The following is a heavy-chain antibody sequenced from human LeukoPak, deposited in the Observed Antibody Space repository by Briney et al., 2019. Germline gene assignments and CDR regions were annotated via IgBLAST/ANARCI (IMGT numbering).Heavy chain of an antibody. V-gene: IGHV3-30*02. D-gene: IGHD3-22*01. Sequence: PGGSLRLSCAASGFTFSSYGMHWVRRAPGKGLEWVAFIRYDGSNKYYADSVKGRFTISRDNSKNTLYLQMSSLRAEDTAVYYCAKDTPDSSAYYLENWGQGTLVTVSS. J-gene: IGHJ4*02. CDR1: GFTFSSYG. CDR2: IRYDGSNK. CDR3: AKDTPDSSAYYLEN.